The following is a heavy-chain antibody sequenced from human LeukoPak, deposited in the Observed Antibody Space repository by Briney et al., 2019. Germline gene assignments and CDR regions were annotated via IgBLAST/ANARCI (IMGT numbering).Heavy chain of an antibody. CDR3: ARAGSGYYPFDD. J-gene: IGHJ4*02. Sequence: SETLSLTCSISGGSISSSFDWSWIRQPPGKGLEWIGSIENSGTTNYNPSLKSRVTISVDTSNNQFSLKLSSVTAADTAVYYCARAGSGYYPFDDWGQGTLVTVSS. V-gene: IGHV4-59*01. CDR1: GGSISSSFD. D-gene: IGHD3-22*01. CDR2: IENSGTT.